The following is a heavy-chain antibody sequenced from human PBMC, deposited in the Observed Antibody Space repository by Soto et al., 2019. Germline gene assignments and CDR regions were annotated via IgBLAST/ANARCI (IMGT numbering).Heavy chain of an antibody. CDR1: GFTFTNYA. CDR2: ISGSGGSS. Sequence: GSLRLACAASGFTFTNYAMTGVRQAPGKGLEWVSEISGSGGSSYYADSVKGRFTISRDDSKNTLYLQMNSLRAEDTAVYYFAKDSTRAPNSVVDYWGQGTLVTVYS. CDR3: AKDSTRAPNSVVDY. D-gene: IGHD1-7*01. J-gene: IGHJ4*02. V-gene: IGHV3-23*01.